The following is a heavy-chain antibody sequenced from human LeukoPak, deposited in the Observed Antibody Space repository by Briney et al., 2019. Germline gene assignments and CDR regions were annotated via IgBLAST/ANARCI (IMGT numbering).Heavy chain of an antibody. J-gene: IGHJ5*02. CDR3: IVFGDSNH. D-gene: IGHD4-17*01. Sequence: GGSLRLSCAASGLTGSHNYVSWVRQAPGKGLEWVSAIHTSGDTYYADSVKGRFTISRDTSKNTLYLQINSLRVEDTAVYYCIVFGDSNHWGQGTLVTVSS. V-gene: IGHV3-53*01. CDR2: IHTSGDT. CDR1: GLTGSHNY.